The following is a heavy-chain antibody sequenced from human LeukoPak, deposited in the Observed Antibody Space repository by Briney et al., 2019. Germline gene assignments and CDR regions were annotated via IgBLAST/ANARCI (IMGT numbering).Heavy chain of an antibody. CDR1: GFTFSSYG. V-gene: IGHV3-33*01. CDR2: IWYDGSNK. Sequence: GGSLRLSCAASGFTFSSYGMHWVRQAPGKGLEWVAVIWYDGSNKYYADSVKGRFTISRDNSKNTLYLQMNSLRAEDTAVYYCARGPFGPPGLFDYWGQGTLVTVSS. J-gene: IGHJ4*02. CDR3: ARGPFGPPGLFDY. D-gene: IGHD3-3*01.